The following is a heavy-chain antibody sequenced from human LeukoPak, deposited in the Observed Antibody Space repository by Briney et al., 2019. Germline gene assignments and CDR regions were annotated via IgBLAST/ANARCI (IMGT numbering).Heavy chain of an antibody. D-gene: IGHD5-18*01. CDR3: ARGWIQVLVHAPSEY. CDR1: GRTFISYA. V-gene: IGHV1-69*13. Sequence: SVKVSCKASGRTFISYAISWVRQAPGQGLEWMGGIIPIFGTANYAQKFQGRDTITADESTSTAYMELSSRRSEDTVVYYWARGWIQVLVHAPSEYWGQGTLVTVSS. CDR2: IIPIFGTA. J-gene: IGHJ4*02.